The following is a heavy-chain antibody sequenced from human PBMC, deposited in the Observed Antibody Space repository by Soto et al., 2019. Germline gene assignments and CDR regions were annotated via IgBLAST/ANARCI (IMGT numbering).Heavy chain of an antibody. CDR3: ARLPLEPQLTTGGYYYYYYMDV. Sequence: SETLSLTCTVSGGSISSSSYYWGRIRQPPGKGLEWIGSIYYSGSTYYNPSLKSRVTISVDTSKNQFSLKLSSVTAADTAVYYCARLPLEPQLTTGGYYYYYYMDVWGKGTTVTVSS. D-gene: IGHD1-1*01. CDR2: IYYSGST. V-gene: IGHV4-39*01. J-gene: IGHJ6*03. CDR1: GGSISSSSYY.